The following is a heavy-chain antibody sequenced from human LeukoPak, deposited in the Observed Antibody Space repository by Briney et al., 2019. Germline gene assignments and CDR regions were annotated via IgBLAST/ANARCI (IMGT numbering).Heavy chain of an antibody. CDR1: GYILTSYD. D-gene: IGHD3-3*01. CDR3: ARGPEFWSGYFSLGD. V-gene: IGHV1-8*01. CDR2: KNPNNGNT. J-gene: IGHJ4*02. Sequence: ASVKVSCKASGYILTSYDINWVRQATGQGLEWMGWKNPNNGNTGYAQKFQGRVTMTRNTSISTAYMELSSLRSEDTAVYYCARGPEFWSGYFSLGDWGQGTLVTVSS.